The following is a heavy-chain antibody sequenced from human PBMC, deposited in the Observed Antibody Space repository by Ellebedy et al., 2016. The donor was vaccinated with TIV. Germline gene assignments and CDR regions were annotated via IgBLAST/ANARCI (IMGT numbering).Heavy chain of an antibody. Sequence: GESLKISCAASGFAVSSHYLTLVRQAPGRGLEWVSLIYSHGNTNYADSVRGRFTISRDSSKNTLDLQMNSLRAEDTAVYYCARAGEYCDFPQNCYAMDVWGQGTTVTVS. CDR3: ARAGEYCDFPQNCYAMDV. D-gene: IGHD2/OR15-2a*01. J-gene: IGHJ6*02. V-gene: IGHV3-53*01. CDR2: IYSHGNT. CDR1: GFAVSSHY.